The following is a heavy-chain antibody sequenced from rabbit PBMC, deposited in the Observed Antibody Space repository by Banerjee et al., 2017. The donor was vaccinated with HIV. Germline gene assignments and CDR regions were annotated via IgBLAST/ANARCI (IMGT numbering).Heavy chain of an antibody. J-gene: IGHJ4*01. Sequence: QLKESGGGLVQPGGSLKLSCKASGFDFSSYGVSWVRQAPGKGLEWIGYIDPVFRSTYYASWVNGRFTISSHNAQNTLYLQLNSLTAADTATYFCVSYDDYGDRNLWGPGTLVTDS. V-gene: IGHV1S7*01. CDR1: GFDFSSYG. CDR2: IDPVFRST. CDR3: VSYDDYGDRNL. D-gene: IGHD2-1*01.